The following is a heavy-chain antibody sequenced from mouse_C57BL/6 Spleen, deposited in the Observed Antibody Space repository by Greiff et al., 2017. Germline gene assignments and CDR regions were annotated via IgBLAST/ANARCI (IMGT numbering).Heavy chain of an antibody. V-gene: IGHV5-16*01. Sequence: DVKLVESEGGLVQPGSSMKLSCTASGFTFSDYYMAWVRQVPEKGLEWVANINYDGSSTYYLDSLKSRFIISRDNAKNILYLQMSSLKSEDTATYYCARLGAWFAYWGQGTLVTVSA. CDR1: GFTFSDYY. D-gene: IGHD4-1*01. J-gene: IGHJ3*01. CDR3: ARLGAWFAY. CDR2: INYDGSST.